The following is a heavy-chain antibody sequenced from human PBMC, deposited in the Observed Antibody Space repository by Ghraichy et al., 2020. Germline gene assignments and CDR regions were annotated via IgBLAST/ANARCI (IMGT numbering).Heavy chain of an antibody. D-gene: IGHD3-22*01. CDR1: RFTFSGFW. V-gene: IGHV3-7*01. CDR3: ARDLTPSVDTSAYYDAFDI. J-gene: IGHJ3*02. Sequence: GSLRLSCAASRFTFSGFWMTWVRQAPGKGLEWVANIKRDGSEKHYVDSVEGRFTISRDNARNSLFLQMNSLKTEDTAVYYCARDLTPSVDTSAYYDAFDIWGQGTLVTVSS. CDR2: IKRDGSEK.